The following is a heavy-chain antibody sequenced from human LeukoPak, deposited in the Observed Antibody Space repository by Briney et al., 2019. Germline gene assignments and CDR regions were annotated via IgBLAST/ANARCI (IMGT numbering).Heavy chain of an antibody. D-gene: IGHD2-2*01. Sequence: ASVKVSCKASGYTFSGYFMHWVRQAPGQGLEWMGWLNPNNGGTNYAQRFQGRVTMTRDTSISTAFMELSRLTSDDTAVYFCARGAEYGSFAYWGQGTLVTVSS. CDR3: ARGAEYGSFAY. CDR2: LNPNNGGT. J-gene: IGHJ4*02. V-gene: IGHV1-2*02. CDR1: GYTFSGYF.